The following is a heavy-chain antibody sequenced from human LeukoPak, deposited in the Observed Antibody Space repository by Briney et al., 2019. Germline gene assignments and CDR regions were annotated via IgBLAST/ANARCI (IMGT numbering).Heavy chain of an antibody. CDR2: ITSSSSYI. J-gene: IGHJ6*03. CDR3: ARDPYSGGYGDYYYYYMDL. Sequence: GGSLRLSCAASGFTSSSYEMNWVRQAPGKGLEWVSSITSSSSYIYYADSVKGRFTISRDNAKNSLYLQMNSLRAEDTAVYYCARDPYSGGYGDYYYYYMDLWGQGTTVTISS. V-gene: IGHV3-21*01. D-gene: IGHD1-26*01. CDR1: GFTSSSYE.